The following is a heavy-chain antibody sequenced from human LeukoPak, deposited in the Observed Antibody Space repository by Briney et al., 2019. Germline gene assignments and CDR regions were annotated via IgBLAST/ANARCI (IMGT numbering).Heavy chain of an antibody. Sequence: PGGSLRLSCVSSGLTFSSYRMNWVRQAPRKGLDCVSSISSTSSYIYYADSVKGRFTISRDNAKNSLYLQMTSLRAEDTAVYYCARDRLAAAGTQGWFDPWGQGTLVTVSS. V-gene: IGHV3-21*01. CDR1: GLTFSSYR. CDR2: ISSTSSYI. J-gene: IGHJ5*02. D-gene: IGHD6-13*01. CDR3: ARDRLAAAGTQGWFDP.